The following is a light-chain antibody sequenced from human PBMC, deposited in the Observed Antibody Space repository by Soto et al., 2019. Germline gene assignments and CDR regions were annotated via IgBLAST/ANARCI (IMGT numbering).Light chain of an antibody. CDR2: LEGSGSY. CDR3: ETWDSNTYV. CDR1: SGHSSYI. V-gene: IGLV4-60*02. J-gene: IGLJ1*01. Sequence: QLVLTQSSSASASLGSSVSLTCTLSSGHSSYIIAWHQQQPGKAPRYLMKLEGSGSYNEGSGVPDRFSGSSSGADRYLTISHLQFEDEADYYCETWDSNTYVFGTGTKLTVL.